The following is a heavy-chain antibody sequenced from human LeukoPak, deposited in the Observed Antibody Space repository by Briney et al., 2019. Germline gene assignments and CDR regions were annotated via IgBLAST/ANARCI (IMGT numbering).Heavy chain of an antibody. J-gene: IGHJ5*02. D-gene: IGHD2-21*01. V-gene: IGHV4-4*09. CDR3: ATSRDVKTAPYDL. CDR2: IFTSGWT. CDR1: GGSISSYY. Sequence: PSETLSLTCTVSGGSISSYYWSWVRQSPGKGLEWIGYIFTSGWTDYNPSLKSRVTMSVDTSKNQLSMELRFLTAADTAVYYCATSRDVKTAPYDLWGQGTLVTVSS.